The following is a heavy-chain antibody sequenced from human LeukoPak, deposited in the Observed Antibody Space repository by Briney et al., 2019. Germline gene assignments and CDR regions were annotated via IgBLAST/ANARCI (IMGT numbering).Heavy chain of an antibody. J-gene: IGHJ5*02. CDR2: INPYTGAT. CDR3: ATSTVTHTRDP. Sequence: GASVKVSCPASEYTSSDFYLNWVRQAPGQGLEWMGWINPYTGATIYAQNFQGRVTMTWDASIGTGYVELTRLTSDDTALYYCATSTVTHTRDPWGQGTLVTVSS. V-gene: IGHV1-2*02. CDR1: EYTSSDFY. D-gene: IGHD1-1*01.